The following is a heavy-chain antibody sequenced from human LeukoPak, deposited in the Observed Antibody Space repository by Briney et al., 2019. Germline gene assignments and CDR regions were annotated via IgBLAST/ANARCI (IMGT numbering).Heavy chain of an antibody. J-gene: IGHJ3*02. CDR3: ARPHDGGSYSNDAFDI. D-gene: IGHD1-26*01. CDR1: GYTFTDYY. Sequence: ASVKVSCEASGYTFTDYYMHWVRQAPGQGLEWMGWISPDSGGTRYSQKFQGRVTMARDTSINTVYMELSRLRSDDTAVYYCARPHDGGSYSNDAFDIWGQGTMVTVSS. CDR2: ISPDSGGT. V-gene: IGHV1-2*02.